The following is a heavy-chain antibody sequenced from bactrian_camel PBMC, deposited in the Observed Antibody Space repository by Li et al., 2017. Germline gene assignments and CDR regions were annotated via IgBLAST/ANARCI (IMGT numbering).Heavy chain of an antibody. CDR3: AADLSGVGGSWADPIYYKS. CDR2: IHSAGITT. D-gene: IGHD2*01. Sequence: DVQLVESGGGLVQPGGSLRLSCEASGFTFSSYGMTGVRQAPGKGLEWVSGIHSAGITTYYKESVKGRFTISQPNAKNTVYLQMNSLKAEDTAVYYCAADLSGVGGSWADPIYYKSWDQGTQVTVS. J-gene: IGHJ4*01. CDR1: GFTFSSYG. V-gene: IGHV3S40*01.